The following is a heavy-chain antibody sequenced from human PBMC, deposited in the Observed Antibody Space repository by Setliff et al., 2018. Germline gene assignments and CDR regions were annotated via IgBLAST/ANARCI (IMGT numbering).Heavy chain of an antibody. V-gene: IGHV7-4-1*02. CDR3: ARGSRFGTIKYRGDYYMDV. Sequence: GASVKVSCKASGYTFTTYAISWMRQAPGQGLEWMGWINTNTGNPSYAQGFTGRFVFSLDTSVSTAYLQISSLKSEDAAVYYCARGSRFGTIKYRGDYYMDVWGKGTTVTVSS. CDR1: GYTFTTYA. CDR2: INTNTGNP. J-gene: IGHJ6*03. D-gene: IGHD3-10*01.